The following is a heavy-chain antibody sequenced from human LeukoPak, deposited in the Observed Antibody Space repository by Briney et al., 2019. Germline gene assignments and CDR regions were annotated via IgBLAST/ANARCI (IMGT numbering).Heavy chain of an antibody. V-gene: IGHV3-53*01. J-gene: IGHJ4*02. D-gene: IGHD3-22*01. CDR3: ARVDHSSGYYPIPY. Sequence: GVSLRLSCAASGCTVSSNYKSWVRQAPGKGLEWVSVIYSGGSTYYADSVKGRFTISRDNSKNTLYLQMNSLRAEDTAVYYCARVDHSSGYYPIPYWGQGTLVTVSS. CDR2: IYSGGST. CDR1: GCTVSSNY.